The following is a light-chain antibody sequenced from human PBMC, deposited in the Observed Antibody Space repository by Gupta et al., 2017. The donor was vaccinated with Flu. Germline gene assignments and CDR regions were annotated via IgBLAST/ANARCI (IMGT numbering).Light chain of an antibody. CDR1: SSDVGGYNY. CDR3: NSHADNNNFV. CDR2: EVT. Sequence: QSALTQPPSASGSPGQSVTISCTGTSSDVGGYNYVSWYQQHPGKAPKLIIYEVTKRPSGVPDRFSGSKSGNTASLTVSGRQAEDEADYYCNSHADNNNFVFGTGTKVTVL. J-gene: IGLJ1*01. V-gene: IGLV2-8*01.